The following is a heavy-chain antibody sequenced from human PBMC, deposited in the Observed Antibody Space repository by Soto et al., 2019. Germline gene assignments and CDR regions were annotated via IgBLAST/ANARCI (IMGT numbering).Heavy chain of an antibody. CDR1: GYTFTSYA. J-gene: IGHJ6*01. V-gene: IGHV1-3*01. Sequence: QVQLVQSGAEVKKPGASVKVSCKASGYTFTSYAMHWVRQAPGQRLEWMGWINAGNGNTKYSQKFQGRVTITRDTSASTAYMELSSLRSEDTAVYYCARDPEGSSRAAIPGDYYYYYGMDVW. CDR2: INAGNGNT. D-gene: IGHD2-15*01. CDR3: ARDPEGSSRAAIPGDYYYYYGMDV.